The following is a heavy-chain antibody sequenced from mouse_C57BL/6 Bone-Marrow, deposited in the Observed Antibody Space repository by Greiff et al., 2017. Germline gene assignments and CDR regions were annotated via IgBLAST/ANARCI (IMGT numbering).Heavy chain of an antibody. CDR3: ARRSSTMISAWFAY. Sequence: QVQLQQPGAELVKPGASVKLSCKASGYTFTSYWMQWVKQRPGQGLEWIGEIDPSDSYTNYNQKFKGKATLTVATSSSTAYMQLSSLTSEDSAVYYCARRSSTMISAWFAYWGQGALVTVSA. D-gene: IGHD2-4*01. CDR2: IDPSDSYT. V-gene: IGHV1-50*01. CDR1: GYTFTSYW. J-gene: IGHJ3*01.